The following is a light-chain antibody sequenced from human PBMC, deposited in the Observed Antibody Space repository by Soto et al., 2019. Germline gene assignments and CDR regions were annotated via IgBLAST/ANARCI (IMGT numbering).Light chain of an antibody. J-gene: IGKJ4*01. CDR3: QQRSNWPST. Sequence: EIVLTQSPATLSLSPGERATLSCRASQSVSSYLAWYQQKPGQAPRLLIYDASHRATGIPARFSGSGSGTDFTLTISSLEPEEFAVYYCQQRSNWPSTFGGGTKVEIK. CDR2: DAS. CDR1: QSVSSY. V-gene: IGKV3-11*01.